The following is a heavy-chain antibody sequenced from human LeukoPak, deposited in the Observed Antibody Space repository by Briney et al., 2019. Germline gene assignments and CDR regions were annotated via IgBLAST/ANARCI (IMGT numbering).Heavy chain of an antibody. CDR2: ISSSSSYI. V-gene: IGHV3-11*06. CDR1: GFTFSDYY. D-gene: IGHD1-1*01. CDR3: ARDRYNWNDVWFDP. J-gene: IGHJ5*02. Sequence: GGSLRPSCAASGFTFSDYYMSWIRQAPGKGLEWVSYISSSSSYIYYADSVKGRFTISRDNAKNSLYLQMNSLRAEDTAVYYCARDRYNWNDVWFDPWGQGTLVTVSS.